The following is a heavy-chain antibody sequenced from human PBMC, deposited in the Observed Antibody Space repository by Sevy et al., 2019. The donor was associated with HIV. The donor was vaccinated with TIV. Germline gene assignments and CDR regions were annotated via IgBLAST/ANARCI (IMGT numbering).Heavy chain of an antibody. J-gene: IGHJ4*02. CDR2: ISYDRRNK. Sequence: GGSLRLSCSASGFTFSSSSMHWVRQAPGSGLEWVAIISYDRRNKYYSDSVKGRFTISRDNSKNTLYLQMNSLRTEDTAVSYCATDCWWYNYATSESWGQGTLVTVSS. CDR3: ATDCWWYNYATSES. CDR1: GFTFSSSS. D-gene: IGHD1-1*01. V-gene: IGHV3-30*03.